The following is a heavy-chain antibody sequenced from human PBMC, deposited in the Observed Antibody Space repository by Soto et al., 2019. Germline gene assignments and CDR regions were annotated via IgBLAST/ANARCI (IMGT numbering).Heavy chain of an antibody. V-gene: IGHV3-23*01. CDR2: ISGSGDLT. CDR3: AKALRYFDWLFRPWNSMDV. D-gene: IGHD3-9*01. Sequence: GGSLRLSCAASGFTSSNYAMSWVRQAPGKWLDGVSTISGSGDLTYYADSVKGRFTISRDNSRNTLYLQMNSLRAEDTAVYYCAKALRYFDWLFRPWNSMDVWGQGXTVTVYS. CDR1: GFTSSNYA. J-gene: IGHJ6*02.